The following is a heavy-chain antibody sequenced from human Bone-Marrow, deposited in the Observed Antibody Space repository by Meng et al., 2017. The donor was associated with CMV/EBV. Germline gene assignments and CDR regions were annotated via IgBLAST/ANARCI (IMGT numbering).Heavy chain of an antibody. V-gene: IGHV6-1*01. Sequence: SETLSLTCAISGDSVSSNSAAWNWIRQSPSRGLEWLGRTYYRSKWYDDYAMAVKSRITINPDTSKNQFSLQLNSVTPEDTAVYYCARDYYDSGAYYYTEEYYHGLDVWGQGTTVTFYS. CDR1: GDSVSSNSAA. D-gene: IGHD3-22*01. CDR2: TYYRSKWYD. CDR3: ARDYYDSGAYYYTEEYYHGLDV. J-gene: IGHJ6*01.